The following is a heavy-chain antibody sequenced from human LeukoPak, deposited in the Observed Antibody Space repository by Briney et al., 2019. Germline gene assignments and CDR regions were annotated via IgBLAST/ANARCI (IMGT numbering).Heavy chain of an antibody. Sequence: GGSLRLSCAASGFTFSSYSMNWVRQAPGKGLEWVSSISSSSSYIYYADSVKGRFTISRDNAKNSLYLQMNSLRAEDTAVYYCARCYSHGYVWFDPWGQGTLVTVSS. J-gene: IGHJ5*02. CDR2: ISSSSSYI. V-gene: IGHV3-21*01. D-gene: IGHD5-18*01. CDR1: GFTFSSYS. CDR3: ARCYSHGYVWFDP.